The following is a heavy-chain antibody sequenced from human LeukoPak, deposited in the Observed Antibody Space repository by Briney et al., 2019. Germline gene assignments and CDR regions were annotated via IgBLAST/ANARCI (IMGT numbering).Heavy chain of an antibody. Sequence: GGSLRLSCAASGFTFSSYGMHWVRQAPGKGLEWVAFIRYDASNQYYTDSAKGRFTISRDNAKNSLYLQMNSLRAEDTAVYYCARRGIAVAGPFDYWGQGILVTVSS. CDR3: ARRGIAVAGPFDY. D-gene: IGHD6-19*01. J-gene: IGHJ4*02. V-gene: IGHV3-30*02. CDR2: IRYDASNQ. CDR1: GFTFSSYG.